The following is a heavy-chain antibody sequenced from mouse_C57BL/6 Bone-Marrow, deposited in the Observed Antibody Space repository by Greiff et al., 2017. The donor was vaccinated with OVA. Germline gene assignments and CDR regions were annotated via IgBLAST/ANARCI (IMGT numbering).Heavy chain of an antibody. V-gene: IGHV1-69*01. Sequence: VQLQQPGAELVMPGASVKLSCKASGYTFTSYWMHWVKQRPGQGLEWIGEIDPSDSYTNYNQKFKGKSTLTVDKSSSTAYMQLSSLTSEDSAFYYCARKGYYYLWYFDVWGTGTTVTVSS. CDR3: ARKGYYYLWYFDV. CDR2: IDPSDSYT. J-gene: IGHJ1*03. CDR1: GYTFTSYW. D-gene: IGHD1-1*01.